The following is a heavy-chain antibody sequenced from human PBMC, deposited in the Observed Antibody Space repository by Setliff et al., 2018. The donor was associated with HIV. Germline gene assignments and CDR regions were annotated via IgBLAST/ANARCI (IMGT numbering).Heavy chain of an antibody. D-gene: IGHD3-22*01. V-gene: IGHV3-11*04. CDR2: ISSGGGSI. J-gene: IGHJ4*02. CDR3: ARVRDYSDSSGYTYYFDN. Sequence: PGGSLRLSCAASGFSFSDYYMSWIRQAPGKGLEWISYISSGGGSISYAASVKGRFTISRDNAKNSLYLQMNSLRAEDTALYYCARVRDYSDSSGYTYYFDNWGQGTLVTVSS. CDR1: GFSFSDYY.